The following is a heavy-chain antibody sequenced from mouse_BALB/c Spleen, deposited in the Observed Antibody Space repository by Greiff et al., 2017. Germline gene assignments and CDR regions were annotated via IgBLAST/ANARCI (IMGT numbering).Heavy chain of an antibody. Sequence: VQLQQSGPGLVKPSQSLSLTCSVTGYSITSGYYWNWIRQFPGNKLEWMGYISYDGSNNYNPSLKNRISITRDTSKNQFFLKLNSVTTEDTATYYCAREGYGNYDYWGQGTLVTVSA. D-gene: IGHD2-10*02. CDR1: GYSITSGYY. J-gene: IGHJ3*01. V-gene: IGHV3-6*02. CDR3: AREGYGNYDY. CDR2: ISYDGSN.